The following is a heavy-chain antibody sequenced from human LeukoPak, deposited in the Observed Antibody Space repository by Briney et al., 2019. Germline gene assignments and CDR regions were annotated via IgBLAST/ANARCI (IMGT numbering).Heavy chain of an antibody. CDR1: GFTFGDHA. J-gene: IGHJ6*02. D-gene: IGHD5-18*01. Sequence: GRSLRLSCSGSGFTFGDHAMSWVRQAPGKGLEWVGFIRSKAYGGTTEYAASVRGRFSISRDDSKNIAYLQMSSLETEDTAVYFCARGPIYLWRYYGTDVWGQGTTVTVSS. CDR2: IRSKAYGGTT. V-gene: IGHV3-49*04. CDR3: ARGPIYLWRYYGTDV.